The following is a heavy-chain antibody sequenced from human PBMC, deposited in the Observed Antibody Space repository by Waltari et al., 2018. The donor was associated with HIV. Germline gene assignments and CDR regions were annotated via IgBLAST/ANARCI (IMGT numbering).Heavy chain of an antibody. CDR2: IYYTGTS. CDR3: ARTVGTSISGVITYNWFDS. D-gene: IGHD3-3*01. CDR1: ADTINNYY. V-gene: IGHV4-59*01. J-gene: IGHJ5*01. Sequence: QVQLQESGPGLVKPSETLSPTCNVSADTINNYYLRCILQSPAKGLEWIGYIYYTGTSNYNPSPSLKSRVTMSLDTSKTQFSLKLTSVSAADTAVYYCARTVGTSISGVITYNWFDSWGQGTLVTVSS.